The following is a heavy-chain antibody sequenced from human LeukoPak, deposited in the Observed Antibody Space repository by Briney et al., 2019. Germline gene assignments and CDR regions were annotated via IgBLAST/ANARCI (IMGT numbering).Heavy chain of an antibody. Sequence: GGSLRLSCAASGFTLSSYWMSGVRQAPGRGREWVANIKQDGSEKYYVDSVKGRFTISRDNAKNSLYLQMNSLRAADTAVYYCARVSSSTSCFDYWGQGTLVTVSS. CDR2: IKQDGSEK. CDR1: GFTLSSYW. CDR3: ARVSSSTSCFDY. V-gene: IGHV3-7*03. J-gene: IGHJ4*02. D-gene: IGHD2-2*01.